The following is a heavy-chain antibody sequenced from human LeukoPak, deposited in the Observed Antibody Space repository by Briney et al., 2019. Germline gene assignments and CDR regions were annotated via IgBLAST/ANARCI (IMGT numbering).Heavy chain of an antibody. D-gene: IGHD3-22*01. Sequence: GGSLRLSCAASGFTVSSNYMSWVRQAPGKGLEWVSVIYSGGSTYYAESVKGRFTISRDNSKNTLYLQMNSLRAEDTAVYYCARERRYYYDSSGPLGYWGQGTLVTVSS. CDR1: GFTVSSNY. CDR2: IYSGGST. CDR3: ARERRYYYDSSGPLGY. V-gene: IGHV3-53*01. J-gene: IGHJ4*02.